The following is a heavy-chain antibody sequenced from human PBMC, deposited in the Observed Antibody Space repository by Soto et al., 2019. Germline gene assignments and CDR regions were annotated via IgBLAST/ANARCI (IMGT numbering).Heavy chain of an antibody. CDR1: GGTFSSYA. J-gene: IGHJ6*02. V-gene: IGHV1-69*01. CDR2: IIPIFGTA. D-gene: IGHD2-2*01. Sequence: SVKVSFKASGGTFSSYAISWVRPAPGQGLEWMGGIIPIFGTANYAQKFQGRVTMTADESTSTAYMERSSLRSEDTAVYYCARVVGYCSSTSCYLHYYYYGMDVSRQ. CDR3: ARVVGYCSSTSCYLHYYYYGMDV.